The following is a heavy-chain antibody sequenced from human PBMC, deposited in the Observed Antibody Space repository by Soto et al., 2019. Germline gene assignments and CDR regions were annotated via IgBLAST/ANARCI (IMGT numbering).Heavy chain of an antibody. J-gene: IGHJ6*02. D-gene: IGHD3-10*01. V-gene: IGHV3-11*01. CDR3: ASLYGTGSYFGYYYGMDV. CDR2: ISSSGSTI. CDR1: GFTFSDYY. Sequence: QVQLVESGGGLVKPGGSLRLSCAASGFTFSDYYMSWIRQAPGKGLEWVSYISSSGSTIYYADSVKGRFTISRDNAKNSLYLQLSSVRAEDTAVYYCASLYGTGSYFGYYYGMDVWGQGTTVTVSS.